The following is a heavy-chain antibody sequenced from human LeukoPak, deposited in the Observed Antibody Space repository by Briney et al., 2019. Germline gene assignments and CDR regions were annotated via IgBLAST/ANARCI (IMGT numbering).Heavy chain of an antibody. CDR1: GYTFTTYG. J-gene: IGHJ4*02. D-gene: IGHD2-2*01. V-gene: IGHV1-18*01. CDR2: VSGYTGNT. CDR3: ARGEVSASLYYFDF. Sequence: ASPKVSCKTSGYTFTTYGVSWVRQAPGQGLEWMGWVSGYTGNTNYAERFQGRVTMTTDTSTSTVYMELTSLRSDDTAVYYCARGEVSASLYYFDFWGQGTLVTVS.